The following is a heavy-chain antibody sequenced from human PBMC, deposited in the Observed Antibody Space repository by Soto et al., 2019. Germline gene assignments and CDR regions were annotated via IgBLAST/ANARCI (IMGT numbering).Heavy chain of an antibody. D-gene: IGHD6-19*01. CDR3: ARRDTVAGYRY. Sequence: PGESLKISGNCSGYSFTIYWIGLVLQMPGKGLEWMGIIYPGDSDTRYSPSFQGQVTISADKSISTAYLQWSSLKASDTAMYYCARRDTVAGYRYWGQGTLVTVSS. CDR1: GYSFTIYW. V-gene: IGHV5-51*01. J-gene: IGHJ4*02. CDR2: IYPGDSDT.